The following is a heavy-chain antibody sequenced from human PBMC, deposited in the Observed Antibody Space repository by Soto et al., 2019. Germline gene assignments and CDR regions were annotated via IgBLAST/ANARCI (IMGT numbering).Heavy chain of an antibody. V-gene: IGHV3-30*18. CDR2: ISYDGSNK. Sequence: GGSLRLSCAASGFTFSSYGMHWVRQAPGKGLEWVAVISYDGSNKYYADSVKGRFTISRDNSKNTLYLQMNSLRAEDTAVYYCAKGVVVGSNWFDPWGQGTLVTVSS. J-gene: IGHJ5*02. D-gene: IGHD2-21*01. CDR1: GFTFSSYG. CDR3: AKGVVVGSNWFDP.